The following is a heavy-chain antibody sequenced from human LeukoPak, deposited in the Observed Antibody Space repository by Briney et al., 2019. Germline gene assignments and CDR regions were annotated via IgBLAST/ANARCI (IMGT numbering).Heavy chain of an antibody. Sequence: AGGSLRLSCAVSGLTFSNSWMDWVRQAPGKGLEWVASINPEGSEKYSADSVKGRFTISRDNAKNSLYLQMDSLRVEDTAFYYCARDLAYSRLDYWGQGMLVTVSS. CDR3: ARDLAYSRLDY. CDR2: INPEGSEK. CDR1: GLTFSNSW. V-gene: IGHV3-7*01. D-gene: IGHD5-18*01. J-gene: IGHJ4*02.